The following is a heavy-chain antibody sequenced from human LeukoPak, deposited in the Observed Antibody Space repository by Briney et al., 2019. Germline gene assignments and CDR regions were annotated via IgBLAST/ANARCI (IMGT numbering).Heavy chain of an antibody. CDR3: ARREPGQGKCYFDY. CDR1: GYSFTNYW. J-gene: IGHJ4*02. Sequence: GESLKISCKGSGYSFTNYWIGWVRQMPGKGLEWMGIIYPGDSDTRYSPSFQGQVTISADKSISTAYLQWNSLKASDTAMYFCARREPGQGKCYFDYWGQGTLVTVSS. V-gene: IGHV5-51*01. CDR2: IYPGDSDT. D-gene: IGHD1-14*01.